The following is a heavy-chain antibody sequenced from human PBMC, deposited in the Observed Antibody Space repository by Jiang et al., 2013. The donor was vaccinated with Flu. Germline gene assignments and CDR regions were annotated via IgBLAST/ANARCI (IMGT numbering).Heavy chain of an antibody. CDR2: INTNTGNP. V-gene: IGHV7-4-1*02. CDR1: GYTLTTYA. D-gene: IGHD6-19*01. Sequence: QSGSELKKPGASVMVSCKASGYTLTTYAMNWVRQAPGQGLEWMGWINTNTGNPRYGQGFTGRFVFSLDTSVTTAYLEISSLQAEDTAVYYCARAGRAGSTGWYDYFEYWGQGTLVTVSS. J-gene: IGHJ4*02. CDR3: ARAGRAGSTGWYDYFEY.